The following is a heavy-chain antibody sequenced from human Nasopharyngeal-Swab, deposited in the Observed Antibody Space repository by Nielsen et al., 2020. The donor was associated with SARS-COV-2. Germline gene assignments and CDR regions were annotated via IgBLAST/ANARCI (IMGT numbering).Heavy chain of an antibody. J-gene: IGHJ4*02. Sequence: VSQMPGKGLEWVGRIGDKDHNYATTYGASVQGRFTISRDDSKNTAFLQMDSLKTEDTALYYCTTDFYFDYWGQGTLVTVSS. CDR2: IGDKDHNYAT. CDR3: TTDFYFDY. V-gene: IGHV3-73*01.